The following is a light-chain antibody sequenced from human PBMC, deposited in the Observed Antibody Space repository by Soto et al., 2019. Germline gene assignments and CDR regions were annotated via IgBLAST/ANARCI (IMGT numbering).Light chain of an antibody. Sequence: QSALTQPASVSGSPGQSITISCTGTSSDVGTYNHVSWYQQHPGKAPQLIIYEVSNRPSGLSNRFSDSKSGNTASLTISGLQAEDEADYYCCSFATSSTLVFGTGTKATVL. CDR3: CSFATSSTLV. CDR1: SSDVGTYNH. V-gene: IGLV2-14*01. CDR2: EVS. J-gene: IGLJ1*01.